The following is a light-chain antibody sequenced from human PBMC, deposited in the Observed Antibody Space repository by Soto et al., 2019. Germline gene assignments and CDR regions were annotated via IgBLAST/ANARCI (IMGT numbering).Light chain of an antibody. CDR3: SSYAGSNDVI. J-gene: IGLJ2*01. CDR1: SSDVGGYKY. CDR2: EVS. V-gene: IGLV2-8*01. Sequence: QSVLTQPPSASGSPGQSVTISCTGTSSDVGGYKYVSWYQQHPGKAPKLMIYEVSKRPSGVPDRFSGSKSGNTASLTVSGLRAEDEADYYCSSYAGSNDVIFGGGTKLTVL.